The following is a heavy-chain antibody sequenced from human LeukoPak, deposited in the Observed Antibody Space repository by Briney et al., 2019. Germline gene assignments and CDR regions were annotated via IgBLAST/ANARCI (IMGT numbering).Heavy chain of an antibody. Sequence: ASVKVSCKASGYTFTGYYMHWVRQAPGQGLEWMERINPNSGGTNYAQKFQGRVTMTRDTSISTAYMELSRLRSDDTAVYYCARDLITMIVGTYAFDIWGQGTTVTVSS. J-gene: IGHJ3*02. D-gene: IGHD3-22*01. CDR3: ARDLITMIVGTYAFDI. V-gene: IGHV1-2*06. CDR2: INPNSGGT. CDR1: GYTFTGYY.